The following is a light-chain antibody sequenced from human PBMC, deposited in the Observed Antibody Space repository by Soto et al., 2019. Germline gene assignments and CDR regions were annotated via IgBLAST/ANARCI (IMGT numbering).Light chain of an antibody. CDR1: SSDVGGYDF. V-gene: IGLV2-14*01. CDR2: DVT. J-gene: IGLJ2*01. CDR3: TSYTRGDIGI. Sequence: ALTQPASVSGSPGQSITISCTGTSSDVGGYDFVSWYQQRPGEAPKLVIYDVTNRPSGVSNRFSGSKSGNTASLTISGLQAEDEADYYCTSYTRGDIGIFGGGTKLTVL.